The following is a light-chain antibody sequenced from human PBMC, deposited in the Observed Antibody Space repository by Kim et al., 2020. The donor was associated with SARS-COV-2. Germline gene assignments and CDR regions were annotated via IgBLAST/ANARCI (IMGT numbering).Light chain of an antibody. CDR1: QSISSY. Sequence: SVSPGERATLSCRASQSISSYLAWYQQKLGQAPRLLIYGASTRATGVSARFSGSGSGTEFTLTISSLQSEDFAVYFCQQYNTWPSTFGQGTKLEI. CDR3: QQYNTWPST. CDR2: GAS. J-gene: IGKJ2*01. V-gene: IGKV3-15*01.